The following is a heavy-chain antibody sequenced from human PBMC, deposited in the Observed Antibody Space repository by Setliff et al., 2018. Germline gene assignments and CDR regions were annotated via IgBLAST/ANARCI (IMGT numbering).Heavy chain of an antibody. CDR3: ARDFLGIHLDHGNALDDY. CDR1: GGTFNTYA. J-gene: IGHJ4*02. D-gene: IGHD4-17*01. CDR2: IIPIFGTT. V-gene: IGHV1-69*13. Sequence: GASVKVSCKASGGTFNTYAISWVRQAPGQGLEWMGGIIPIFGTTNYAQKFQGRVTITADESTSTAYMELSSLRSEDTAVYYCARDFLGIHLDHGNALDDYWGQGTLVTVSS.